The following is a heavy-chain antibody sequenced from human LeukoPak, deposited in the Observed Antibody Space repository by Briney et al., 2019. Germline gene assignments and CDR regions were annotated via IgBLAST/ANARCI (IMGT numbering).Heavy chain of an antibody. CDR3: AREGEYHYDSSGPFDY. V-gene: IGHV4-31*03. CDR1: GGSISSGGYY. J-gene: IGHJ4*02. Sequence: PSETLSLTCTVSGGSISSGGYYWSWIRQHPGTGLEWIGYIYYSGSTYYNPSLKSRVTISVDTSKNQFSLKLSSVTAADTAVYYCAREGEYHYDSSGPFDYWGQGTLVTVSS. CDR2: IYYSGST. D-gene: IGHD3-22*01.